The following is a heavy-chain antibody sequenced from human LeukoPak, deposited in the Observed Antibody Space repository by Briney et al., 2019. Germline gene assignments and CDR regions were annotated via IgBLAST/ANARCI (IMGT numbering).Heavy chain of an antibody. D-gene: IGHD6-13*01. CDR2: ISDSGDTT. CDR1: GFTFSSYA. J-gene: IGHJ4*02. CDR3: ARVGQQLTRGGVDY. Sequence: GGSLRLSCAASGFTFSSYAMSWVRQAPGKGLDWVSGISDSGDTTYYADSVKGRFTISRDNSKNTLYLQMNSLRAEDTAVYYCARVGQQLTRGGVDYRGQGTLVTVSS. V-gene: IGHV3-23*01.